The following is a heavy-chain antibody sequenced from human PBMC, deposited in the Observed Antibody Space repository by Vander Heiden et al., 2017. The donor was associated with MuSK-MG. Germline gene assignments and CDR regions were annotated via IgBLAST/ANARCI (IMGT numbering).Heavy chain of an antibody. V-gene: IGHV4-34*01. CDR3: ARQTIFGMINTMDV. J-gene: IGHJ6*04. CDR1: GGSFSGYY. CDR2: INHSGST. Sequence: QVQLQQWGAGLLKPSETLSPTCAVYGGSFSGYYWSWSRQPPGKGLEWIGEINHSGSTNYNPSLKSRVTISVDTSKKQFSLNVISVTAADTAVYYCARQTIFGMINTMDVWGKGTTVTVSS. D-gene: IGHD3-3*01.